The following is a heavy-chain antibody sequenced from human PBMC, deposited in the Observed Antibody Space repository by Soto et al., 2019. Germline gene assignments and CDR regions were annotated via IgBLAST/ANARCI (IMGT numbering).Heavy chain of an antibody. Sequence: GASVKVSCKASGGTFSSYAISWVRQAPGQGLEWMGGIIPIFGTANYAQKFQGRVTITADESTSTAYMELSSLRSEDTAVYYCASSPRYGDYYFDYWGQGTLVTVSS. CDR2: IIPIFGTA. CDR1: GGTFSSYA. D-gene: IGHD4-17*01. CDR3: ASSPRYGDYYFDY. J-gene: IGHJ4*02. V-gene: IGHV1-69*13.